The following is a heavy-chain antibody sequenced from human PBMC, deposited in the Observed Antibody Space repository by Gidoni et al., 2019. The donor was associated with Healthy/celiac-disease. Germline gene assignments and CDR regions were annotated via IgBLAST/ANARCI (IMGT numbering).Heavy chain of an antibody. Sequence: EVQLVESGGGLVQPGRSLRLSGAASGLTSDDYAMHWVRQAPGKSLEWVSGISWNSGSIGYADSVKGRFTISRDNAKNSLYLQMNSLRAEDTALYYCAKEMGRGYSYGKTPFDYWGQGTLVTVSS. D-gene: IGHD5-18*01. CDR3: AKEMGRGYSYGKTPFDY. V-gene: IGHV3-9*02. CDR2: ISWNSGSI. CDR1: GLTSDDYA. J-gene: IGHJ4*02.